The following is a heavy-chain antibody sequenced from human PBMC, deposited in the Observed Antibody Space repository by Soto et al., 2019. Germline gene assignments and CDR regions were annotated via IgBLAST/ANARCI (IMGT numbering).Heavy chain of an antibody. CDR1: GFTFSSYS. J-gene: IGHJ3*02. Sequence: GESLKISCAASGFTFSSYSMNWVRQAPGKGLEWVSYISSSSSTIYYADSVKGRFTISRDNAKNSLYLQMNSLRDEDTAVYYCASLDSSGYYYAFDIWGQGTMVTVSS. D-gene: IGHD3-22*01. CDR3: ASLDSSGYYYAFDI. V-gene: IGHV3-48*02. CDR2: ISSSSSTI.